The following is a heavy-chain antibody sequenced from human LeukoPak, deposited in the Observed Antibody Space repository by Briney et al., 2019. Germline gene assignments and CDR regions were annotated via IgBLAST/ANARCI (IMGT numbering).Heavy chain of an antibody. CDR2: INRDGVTR. CDR3: AKEGYNSRWISFDH. V-gene: IGHV3-43*01. J-gene: IGHJ4*02. D-gene: IGHD6-19*01. Sequence: GGSLRLSCAASGFAFDVFSMHWVRQAPGKGLEGVSLINRDGVTRYYADSVKGRFTISRDNSRNSLYLQLNSLTIEDTALYYCAKEGYNSRWISFDHWGRGALVTVSS. CDR1: GFAFDVFS.